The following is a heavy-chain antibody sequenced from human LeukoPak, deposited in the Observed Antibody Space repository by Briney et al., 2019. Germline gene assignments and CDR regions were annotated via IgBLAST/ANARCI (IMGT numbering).Heavy chain of an antibody. D-gene: IGHD3-10*01. CDR3: ARAQTYYGSGSYLY. CDR1: GFTFSSFG. V-gene: IGHV3-48*02. Sequence: PGGSLKLSCAASGFTFSSFGMNWVRQAPGKGLEWVSYISDSSSLTYYADSVKGRFTISRDNAKNSLYLQMNSLRDEDTAVYYCARAQTYYGSGSYLYWGQGTLVTVSS. J-gene: IGHJ4*02. CDR2: ISDSSSLT.